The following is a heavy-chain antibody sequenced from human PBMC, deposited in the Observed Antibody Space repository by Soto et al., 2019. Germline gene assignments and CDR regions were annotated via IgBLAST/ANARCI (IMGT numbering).Heavy chain of an antibody. CDR1: GYSISSGGYY. J-gene: IGHJ4*02. CDR2: IDYSGST. D-gene: IGHD1-26*01. Sequence: QVQLQESGPGLVKPSQTLSLTCTVSGYSISSGGYYWSWIRKHPGKGLEWIVYIDYSGSTYYNPSLKSRVTMSLDTSKNQFSLNLSSVTAADAAMFYCARIAKQGARLDFWGQGTLVTVSS. V-gene: IGHV4-31*03. CDR3: ARIAKQGARLDF.